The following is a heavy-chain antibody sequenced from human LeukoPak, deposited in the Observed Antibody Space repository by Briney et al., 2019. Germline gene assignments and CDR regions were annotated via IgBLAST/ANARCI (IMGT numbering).Heavy chain of an antibody. CDR3: ARDHPIDSSGYSSFGAFDI. CDR2: IYSGGST. J-gene: IGHJ3*02. Sequence: GGSLRLSCAAAGFTVSSNYMSWVRQAPGKGLEWVSVIYSGGSTYYADSVKGRFTISRDNSKNTLYLQMNSLRAEDTAVYYCARDHPIDSSGYSSFGAFDIWGQGTMVTVSS. D-gene: IGHD3-22*01. V-gene: IGHV3-66*01. CDR1: GFTVSSNY.